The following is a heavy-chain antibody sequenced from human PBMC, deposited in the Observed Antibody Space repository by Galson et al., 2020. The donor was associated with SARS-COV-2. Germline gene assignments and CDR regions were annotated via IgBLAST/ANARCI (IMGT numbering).Heavy chain of an antibody. Sequence: SETLSLTCTVSGGSISSGGYYWSWIRQHPGKGLEWIGYIYYSGSTYYNPSLKSRVTISVDTSKNQFSLKLSSVTAADTAVYYCARVCGPRITIFGVVDYYYYRDVWGKGTTVTVSS. CDR2: IYYSGST. CDR1: GGSISSGGYY. CDR3: ARVCGPRITIFGVVDYYYYRDV. D-gene: IGHD3-3*01. J-gene: IGHJ6*03. V-gene: IGHV4-31*03.